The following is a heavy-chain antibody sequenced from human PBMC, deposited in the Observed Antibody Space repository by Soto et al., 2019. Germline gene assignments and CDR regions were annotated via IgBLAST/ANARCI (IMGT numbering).Heavy chain of an antibody. V-gene: IGHV4-31*03. D-gene: IGHD6-13*01. CDR3: ARDRGIAAAGGNYGMDV. J-gene: IGHJ6*02. Sequence: QVQLQESGPGLVKPSQTLSLTCTVSGGSISSGGYYWSWIRQHPGKGLEWIGYIYYSGSTYYNPSLNSRVTISVDTSKNQFSLKLSSVTAADTAVYYCARDRGIAAAGGNYGMDVWGQGTTVTVSS. CDR2: IYYSGST. CDR1: GGSISSGGYY.